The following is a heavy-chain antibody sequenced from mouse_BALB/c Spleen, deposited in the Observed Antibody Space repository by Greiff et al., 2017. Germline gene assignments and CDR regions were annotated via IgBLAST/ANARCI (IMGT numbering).Heavy chain of an antibody. CDR2: IRLKSNNYAT. Sequence: EVQRVESGGGLVQPGGSMKLSCVASGFTFSNYWMNWVRQSPEKGLEWVAEIRLKSNNYATHYAESVKGRFTISRDDSKSSVYLQMNNLRAEDTGIYYCTKLTGTGAWFAYWGQGTLVTVSA. CDR1: GFTFSNYW. V-gene: IGHV6-6*02. D-gene: IGHD4-1*01. J-gene: IGHJ3*01. CDR3: TKLTGTGAWFAY.